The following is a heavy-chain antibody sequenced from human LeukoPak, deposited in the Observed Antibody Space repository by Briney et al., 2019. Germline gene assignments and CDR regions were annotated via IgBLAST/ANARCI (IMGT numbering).Heavy chain of an antibody. V-gene: IGHV4-30-4*01. J-gene: IGHJ6*02. Sequence: ASQTLSLTCTVSGGSISSGDYYWSWIRQPPGKGLEWIGYIYYIGSTYYNPSLKSRVTISVDTSRNQFSPKLSSVTAADTAVYYCARDSTMPRGYYYGMDVWGQGTTVTVSS. CDR1: GGSISSGDYY. D-gene: IGHD2-2*01. CDR2: IYYIGST. CDR3: ARDSTMPRGYYYGMDV.